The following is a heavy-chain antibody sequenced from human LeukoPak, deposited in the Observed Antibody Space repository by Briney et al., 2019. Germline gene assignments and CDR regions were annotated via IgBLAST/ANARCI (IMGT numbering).Heavy chain of an antibody. CDR2: INPSGGST. J-gene: IGHJ4*02. V-gene: IGHV1-46*01. Sequence: ASVKVSCKASGYTFTSYYMHWVRQAPGQGLEWMGIINPSGGSTSYAQKFQGRVTMTRDTSISTAYMELSRLRSDDTAVYYCAGATKQPDEFDYWGQGTLVTVSS. CDR3: AGATKQPDEFDY. D-gene: IGHD1-26*01. CDR1: GYTFTSYY.